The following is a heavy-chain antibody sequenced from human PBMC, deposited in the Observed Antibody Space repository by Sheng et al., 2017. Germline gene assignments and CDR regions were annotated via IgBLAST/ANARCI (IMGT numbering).Heavy chain of an antibody. CDR1: GGSISSSSYY. V-gene: IGHV4-39*07. CDR3: ARESGRIAAAGRAFDI. Sequence: QLQLQESGPGLVKPSETLSLTCTVSGGSISSSSYYWGWIRQPPGKGLEWIGSIYYSGSTYYNPSLKSRVTISVDTSKNQFSLKLSSVTAADTAVYYCARESGRIAAAGRAFDIWGQGTMVTVSS. D-gene: IGHD6-13*01. J-gene: IGHJ3*02. CDR2: IYYSGST.